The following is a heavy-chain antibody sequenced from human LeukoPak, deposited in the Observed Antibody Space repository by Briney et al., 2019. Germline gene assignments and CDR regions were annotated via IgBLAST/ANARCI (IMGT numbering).Heavy chain of an antibody. CDR2: ISYDGSNK. Sequence: LAGGSLRHSCAASGFTFSSYAMHWVCQAPGKGLEWVAVISYDGSNKYYADSVKGRFTISRDNSKNTLYLQMNSLRAEDTAEYYCARDNSIGPIVVVTATLDYWGQGTLVTVSS. J-gene: IGHJ4*02. D-gene: IGHD2-21*02. V-gene: IGHV3-30*04. CDR3: ARDNSIGPIVVVTATLDY. CDR1: GFTFSSYA.